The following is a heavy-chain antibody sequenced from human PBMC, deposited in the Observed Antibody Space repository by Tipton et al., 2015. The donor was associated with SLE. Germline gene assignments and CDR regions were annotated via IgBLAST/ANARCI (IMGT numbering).Heavy chain of an antibody. Sequence: SLRLSCAASGFTVSRYYMSWVRQAPGKGLEWVSISYRAGTTYYGDSAKGRFIISRDTSNDMVYLQMNSLRPDDTAVYYCARQDFWNDPFDYWGRGTLVTVSS. V-gene: IGHV3-66*04. D-gene: IGHD1-1*01. CDR3: ARQDFWNDPFDY. J-gene: IGHJ4*02. CDR1: GFTVSRYY. CDR2: SYRAGTT.